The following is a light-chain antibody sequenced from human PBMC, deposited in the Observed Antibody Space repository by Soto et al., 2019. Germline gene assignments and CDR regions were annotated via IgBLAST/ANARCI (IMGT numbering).Light chain of an antibody. V-gene: IGLV2-8*01. CDR3: SSYAGSNNFGV. CDR2: EVT. J-gene: IGLJ2*01. Sequence: QSALTQPPFVSGSPGQSVTISCTGTSSDVGDYNYVSWYQHQPDKAPKLMIYEVTKRPSGVPDRFSGSKSGNTASLTVSGLQAEDEADYYCSSYAGSNNFGVFGGGTKLTVL. CDR1: SSDVGDYNY.